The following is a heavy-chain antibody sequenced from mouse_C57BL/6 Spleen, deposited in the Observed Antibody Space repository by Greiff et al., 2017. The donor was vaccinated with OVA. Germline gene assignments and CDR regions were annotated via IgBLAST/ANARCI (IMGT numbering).Heavy chain of an antibody. CDR1: GYSFTGYY. D-gene: IGHD4-1*01. CDR3: ARLGPGAMDY. CDR2: INPSTGGT. J-gene: IGHJ4*01. V-gene: IGHV1-42*01. Sequence: EVQLQQSGPELVKPGASVKISCKASGYSFTGYYMNWVKQSPEKSLEWIGEINPSTGGTTYNQKFKAKATLTVDKSSSTAYMQLKSLTSEDSAVYYCARLGPGAMDYWGQGTSVTVSS.